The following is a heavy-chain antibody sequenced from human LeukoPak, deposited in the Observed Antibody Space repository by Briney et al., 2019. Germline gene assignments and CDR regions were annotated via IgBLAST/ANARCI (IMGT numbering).Heavy chain of an antibody. J-gene: IGHJ3*02. CDR1: GGSFSGYY. CDR2: INHSGST. CDR3: ARASGRRSSGHKLTNAFDI. Sequence: SETLSLTCAVYGGSFSGYYWSWIRQPPGKGLEWIGEINHSGSTNYNPSLKSRVTISVDTSKNQFSLKLSSVTAADTAVYYCARASGRRSSGHKLTNAFDIWGQGTMVTVSS. V-gene: IGHV4-34*01. D-gene: IGHD3-22*01.